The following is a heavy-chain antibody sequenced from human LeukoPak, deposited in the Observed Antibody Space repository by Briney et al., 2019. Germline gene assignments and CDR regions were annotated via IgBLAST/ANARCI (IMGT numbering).Heavy chain of an antibody. CDR2: ISCGGSTI. V-gene: IGHV3-48*03. CDR1: GFTFSSYD. CDR3: AREARYYHRCGYYDDLDY. J-gene: IGHJ4*02. Sequence: TGGSLRLSCAASGFTFSSYDMHWVRQAPGKGLEWVSYISCGGSTIYYADSVKGRFTISRVNSKNSLYLQMNSLRAEDTAVYYCAREARYYHRCGYYDDLDYWGQGTLVTVSS. D-gene: IGHD3-22*01.